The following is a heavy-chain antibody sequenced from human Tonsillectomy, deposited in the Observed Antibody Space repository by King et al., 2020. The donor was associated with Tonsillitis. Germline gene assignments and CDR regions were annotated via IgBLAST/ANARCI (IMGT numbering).Heavy chain of an antibody. CDR1: GFTFTTYW. CDR3: ARVKRTTWGTHNYGMDV. D-gene: IGHD2/OR15-2a*01. J-gene: IGHJ6*02. CDR2: VDHDGSQK. Sequence: VQLVESGGGLVQPGGSLRLSCAASGFTFTTYWMTWVRQPPGKGLEWVANVDHDGSQKYYVDSVSGRFTISRDNAKNSLNLQMNSLRVEDTAVYFCARVKRTTWGTHNYGMDVWGHGTTVTVSS. V-gene: IGHV3-7*04.